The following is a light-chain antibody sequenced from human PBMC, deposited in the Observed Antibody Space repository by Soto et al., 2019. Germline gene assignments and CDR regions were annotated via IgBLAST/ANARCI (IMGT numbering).Light chain of an antibody. V-gene: IGKV1-5*03. CDR2: KAS. CDR1: QTISSW. CDR3: QQSYSTPRT. J-gene: IGKJ1*01. Sequence: EIQMTQSPSYMSASVGDRIPITCRASQTISSWLAWYQQKPGKAPKLLIYKASTLKSGVPSRFSGSGSGTDFTLTISSLQPEDFATYYCQQSYSTPRTFGQGTKVDIK.